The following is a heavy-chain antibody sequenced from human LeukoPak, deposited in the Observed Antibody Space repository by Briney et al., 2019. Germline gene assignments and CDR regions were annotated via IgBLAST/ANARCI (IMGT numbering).Heavy chain of an antibody. D-gene: IGHD4-11*01. Sequence: GGSLRLSCAASGFTFSSYGMHWVRQAPGKGLEWVAVISYDGSNKYYADSVKSRFTISRDNSKNTLYLQMNSLRAEDTAVYYCAREHYKYYFDYWGQGTLVTVSS. CDR3: AREHYKYYFDY. J-gene: IGHJ4*02. V-gene: IGHV3-30*19. CDR2: ISYDGSNK. CDR1: GFTFSSYG.